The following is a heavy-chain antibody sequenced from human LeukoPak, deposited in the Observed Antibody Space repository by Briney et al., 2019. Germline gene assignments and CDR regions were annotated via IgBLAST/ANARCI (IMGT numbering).Heavy chain of an antibody. CDR2: ISGDGDST. V-gene: IGHV3-43*02. Sequence: PGGSPRLSCAASGFTFDDDAMQWVRQGPGKGLEWVSLISGDGDSTYYADSVKGRFTISRDNSKNSLYLQLNSLRSEDTALYYCATSSSWYFLEYWGQGTLVTVSS. CDR1: GFTFDDDA. J-gene: IGHJ4*02. CDR3: ATSSSWYFLEY. D-gene: IGHD6-13*01.